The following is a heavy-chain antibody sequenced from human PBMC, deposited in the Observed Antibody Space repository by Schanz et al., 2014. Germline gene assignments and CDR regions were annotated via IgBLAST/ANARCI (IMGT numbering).Heavy chain of an antibody. D-gene: IGHD5-18*01. Sequence: QVQLVQSGAEVKKPGSSVKVSCKASGGTFSSYTISWVRQAPGQGPEWMGRIIPILGIGNDAQKFQGRVTITADKSTSTAYMELSSLRSEDTAVYYCARGGYSYALSAFDIWGQGTMVTVSS. V-gene: IGHV1-69*02. CDR3: ARGGYSYALSAFDI. J-gene: IGHJ3*02. CDR2: IIPILGIG. CDR1: GGTFSSYT.